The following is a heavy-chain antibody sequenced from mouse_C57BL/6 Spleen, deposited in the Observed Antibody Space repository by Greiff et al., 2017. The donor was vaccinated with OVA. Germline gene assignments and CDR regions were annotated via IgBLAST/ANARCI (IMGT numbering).Heavy chain of an antibody. J-gene: IGHJ3*01. CDR3: ARAGTGAWFAY. V-gene: IGHV1-64*01. CDR1: GYTFTSYW. Sequence: QVQLQQPGAELVKPGASVKLSCKASGYTFTSYWMHWVKQRPGQGLEWIGMIHPNSGSTNYNEKFKSKATLTVDKSSSTAYMQLSSLTSEDSAGYYCARAGTGAWFAYWGQGTLVTVSA. CDR2: IHPNSGST. D-gene: IGHD4-1*01.